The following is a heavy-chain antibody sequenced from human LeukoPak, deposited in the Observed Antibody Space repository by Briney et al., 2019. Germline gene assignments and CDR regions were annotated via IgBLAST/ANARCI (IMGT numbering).Heavy chain of an antibody. CDR2: IYYSGST. CDR3: ARERSSCSGGSCHNWFDP. J-gene: IGHJ5*02. V-gene: IGHV4-39*07. CDR1: GGSISSSSYY. Sequence: SETLSLTCTVSGGSISSSSYYWGWIRQPPGKGLEWIGSIYYSGSTYYNPSLKSRVTISVDTSKNQFSLKLSSVTAADTAVYYCARERSSCSGGSCHNWFDPWGQGTLVTVSS. D-gene: IGHD2-15*01.